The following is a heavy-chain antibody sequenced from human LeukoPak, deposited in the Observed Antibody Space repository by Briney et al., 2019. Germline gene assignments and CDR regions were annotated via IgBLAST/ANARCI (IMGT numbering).Heavy chain of an antibody. J-gene: IGHJ4*02. CDR3: ARHRNGIAVAANIDY. CDR1: GYSCTSYW. CDR2: IHPGDSDT. D-gene: IGHD6-19*01. V-gene: IGHV5-51*01. Sequence: GASQMFSSKGAGYSCTSYWICWGRPPPEEGVEWMGIIHPGDSDTRYSPAFQGQVTISADKSISTAYLQWSSLKASDTAMYYCARHRNGIAVAANIDYWGQGTLVTVSS.